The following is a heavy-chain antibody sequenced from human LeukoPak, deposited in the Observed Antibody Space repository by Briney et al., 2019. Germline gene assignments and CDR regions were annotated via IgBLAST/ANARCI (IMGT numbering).Heavy chain of an antibody. Sequence: PGGSLRLSCAASGFTLSSYWMHWVRQVPGQGLVWVSRIISDGSSISYADSVKGRFTISRDNTRNLLYLQVNSLRAEDTAVYFCALEEWWRFDYWGQGILVTVSS. D-gene: IGHD2-15*01. J-gene: IGHJ4*02. CDR2: IISDGSSI. V-gene: IGHV3-74*01. CDR3: ALEEWWRFDY. CDR1: GFTLSSYW.